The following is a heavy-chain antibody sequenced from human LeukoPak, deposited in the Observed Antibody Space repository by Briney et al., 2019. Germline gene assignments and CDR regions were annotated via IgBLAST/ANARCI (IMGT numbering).Heavy chain of an antibody. CDR3: ARDRRYSSSWYGAYYYYGMDV. J-gene: IGHJ6*02. Sequence: SQTLSLTCAISGDSVSSNSAAWNWIRQSPSRGLEWLGRTYYRSKWYNDYAVSVKSRITINPDTSKNRFSLQLNSVTPEDTAVYYCARDRRYSSSWYGAYYYYGMDVWGQGTTVTVSS. CDR2: TYYRSKWYN. V-gene: IGHV6-1*01. CDR1: GDSVSSNSAA. D-gene: IGHD6-13*01.